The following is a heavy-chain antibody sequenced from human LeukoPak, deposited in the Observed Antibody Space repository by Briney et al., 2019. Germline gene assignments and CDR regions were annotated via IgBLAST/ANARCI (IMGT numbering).Heavy chain of an antibody. J-gene: IGHJ3*02. CDR3: AKPIASRRAFDI. Sequence: GGSLRLSCAASGYTFSSYAMSWGRQTPGKGLGWVSAISGGGVSTYYADAVKGRFTISRDNSKNTLYLQMNSLRAEDTAVYYCAKPIASRRAFDIWGQGTMVTVSS. V-gene: IGHV3-23*01. CDR1: GYTFSSYA. CDR2: ISGGGVST. D-gene: IGHD1-26*01.